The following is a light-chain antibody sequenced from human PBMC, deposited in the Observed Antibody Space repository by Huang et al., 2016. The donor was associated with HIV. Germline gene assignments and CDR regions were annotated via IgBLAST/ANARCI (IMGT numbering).Light chain of an antibody. V-gene: IGKV3D-11*02. CDR2: DAS. Sequence: EIVLTQSPAPLSLSPGERATLSCRASQSVSSYLAWYQQKPGQAPRLLIYDASHRATGIPARGSGSGPGTDFTLTISSLEPEDFAVYYCQQRSNWPFTFGQGTRLEIK. J-gene: IGKJ5*01. CDR3: QQRSNWPFT. CDR1: QSVSSY.